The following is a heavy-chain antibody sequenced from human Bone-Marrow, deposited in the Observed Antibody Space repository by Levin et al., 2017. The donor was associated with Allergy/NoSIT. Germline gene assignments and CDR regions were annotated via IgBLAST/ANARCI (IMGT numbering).Heavy chain of an antibody. Sequence: PGESLKISCQGSGYSFTSYWIGWVRQMPGKGLEWMGIIYPLDSDTKYSPSFEGQVTISADKSTRTAYMQWSSLKASDTGKYYCVRGEGYRYGDLWGQGTLVTVSS. CDR1: GYSFTSYW. J-gene: IGHJ5*02. D-gene: IGHD5-18*01. V-gene: IGHV5-51*01. CDR3: VRGEGYRYGDL. CDR2: IYPLDSDT.